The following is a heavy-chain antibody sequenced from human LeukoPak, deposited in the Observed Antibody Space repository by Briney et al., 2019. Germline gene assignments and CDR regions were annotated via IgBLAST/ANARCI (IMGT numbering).Heavy chain of an antibody. CDR2: IYYSGST. Sequence: PGGSLRLSCAASGFTLSDHFVDWVRQPPGKGLEWIGSIYYSGSTYYNPSLKSRVTISVDTSNNQFSLKLSPVTAADTAVYYCARGTFDYDSSVAYWGQGTLVTVSS. V-gene: IGHV4-38-2*01. CDR1: GFTLSDHF. D-gene: IGHD3-22*01. CDR3: ARGTFDYDSSVAY. J-gene: IGHJ4*02.